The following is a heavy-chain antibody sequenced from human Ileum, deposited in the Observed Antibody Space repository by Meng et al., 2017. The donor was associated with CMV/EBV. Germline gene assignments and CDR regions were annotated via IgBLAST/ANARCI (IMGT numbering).Heavy chain of an antibody. CDR2: IYYSGST. Sequence: VPRQESGPGLGKPSQTLSLPCTFSGGSTSSGDYYWSWIRQPPGKGLEWIGYIYYSGSTYYNPSLKSRVTISVDTSKNQFSLKPSSVTAADTAVYYCAREIPSSSWYYLDYWGQGTLVTVSS. V-gene: IGHV4-30-4*08. J-gene: IGHJ4*02. CDR3: AREIPSSSWYYLDY. D-gene: IGHD6-13*01. CDR1: GGSTSSGDYY.